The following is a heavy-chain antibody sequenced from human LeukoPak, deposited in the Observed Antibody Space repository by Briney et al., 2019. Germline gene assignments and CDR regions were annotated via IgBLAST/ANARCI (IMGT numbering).Heavy chain of an antibody. CDR2: IIPILGIA. D-gene: IGHD6-13*01. CDR1: GGTFSSYA. V-gene: IGHV1-69*04. Sequence: SVKVSCKASGGTFSSYAISWVRQAPGQGLEWMGRIIPILGIANYAQKFQGRVTITADKSTSTAYMELSRLRSDDTAVYYCARDRGDSSSWYKGAFDIWGQGTMVTVSS. CDR3: ARDRGDSSSWYKGAFDI. J-gene: IGHJ3*02.